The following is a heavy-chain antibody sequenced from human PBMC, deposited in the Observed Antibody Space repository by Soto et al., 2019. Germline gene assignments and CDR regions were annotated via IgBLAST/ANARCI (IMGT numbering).Heavy chain of an antibody. V-gene: IGHV4-31*03. CDR3: ARDSTGYETYYYYGMTS. J-gene: IGHJ6*02. D-gene: IGHD2-2*01. CDR1: GGSISSADYY. Sequence: SSETLSLTCTVSGGSISSADYYWSWIRQHPGKGLEWIGYIYYSGSTYYNPSLKSRVTISVDTSKNQFSLKLSSVTAADTAVYYCARDSTGYETYYYYGMTSGAKGPRSPSP. CDR2: IYYSGST.